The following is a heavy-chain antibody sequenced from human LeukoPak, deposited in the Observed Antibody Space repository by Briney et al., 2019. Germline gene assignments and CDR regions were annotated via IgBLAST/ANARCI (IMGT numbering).Heavy chain of an antibody. Sequence: SETLSLTCTVSGGSISTYYWNWIRQPPGKGLEWIGYIYYSGSTNYNPSLKSRVTISVDTSKTQFSLRLSSVTAADTAVYYCAREDSGNYYNYYYFYMDVWGKGTTVTISS. D-gene: IGHD3-10*01. V-gene: IGHV4-59*12. CDR1: GGSISTYY. CDR2: IYYSGST. J-gene: IGHJ6*03. CDR3: AREDSGNYYNYYYFYMDV.